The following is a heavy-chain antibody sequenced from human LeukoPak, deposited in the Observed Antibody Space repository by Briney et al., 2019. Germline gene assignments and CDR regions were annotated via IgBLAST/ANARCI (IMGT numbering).Heavy chain of an antibody. Sequence: GASVKVSCKASGYTFTSYGISWVRQAPGQGLEWMGWISAYNGNTSYAQKLQGRVTMTTDTSTSTAYMELRSLRSDDTTVYYCARDPVTGTTPSPNYGMDVWGQGTTVTVSS. CDR3: ARDPVTGTTPSPNYGMDV. D-gene: IGHD1-20*01. CDR2: ISAYNGNT. J-gene: IGHJ6*02. CDR1: GYTFTSYG. V-gene: IGHV1-18*01.